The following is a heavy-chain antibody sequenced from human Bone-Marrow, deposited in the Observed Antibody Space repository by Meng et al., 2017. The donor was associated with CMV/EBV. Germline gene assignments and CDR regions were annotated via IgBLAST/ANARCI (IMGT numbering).Heavy chain of an antibody. CDR1: GGSISSYY. D-gene: IGHD5-12*01. J-gene: IGHJ5*02. CDR3: VSGYGWFDP. Sequence: SETLSLTCTVSGGSISSYYWSWIRQPPGKGLEWIGYIYYSGSTNYNPSLKSRVTISVDTSKNQFSLRLSSVTAADTAVYYCVSGYGWFDPWGQGTRVTVSS. V-gene: IGHV4-59*01. CDR2: IYYSGST.